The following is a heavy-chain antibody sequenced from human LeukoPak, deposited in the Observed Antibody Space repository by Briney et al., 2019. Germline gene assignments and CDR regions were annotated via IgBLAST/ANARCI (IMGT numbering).Heavy chain of an antibody. CDR1: GFTFSSYS. J-gene: IGHJ4*02. CDR2: ISSSSSTI. Sequence: GGSLRLSCAASGFTFSSYSMNWVRQAPGKGLEWVSYISSSSSTIYYADSVKGRFTISRDNAKNSLYLQMNSLRAEDTAVYYCARWGPSYCSSTSCYHYWGQGTLVTVSS. CDR3: ARWGPSYCSSTSCYHY. V-gene: IGHV3-48*04. D-gene: IGHD2-2*01.